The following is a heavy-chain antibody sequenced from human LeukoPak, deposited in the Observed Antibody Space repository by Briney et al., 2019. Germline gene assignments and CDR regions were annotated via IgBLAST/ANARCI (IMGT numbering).Heavy chain of an antibody. CDR3: AKQGRDWLRDYYYYMDV. D-gene: IGHD3-9*01. CDR1: GFIFSDYG. J-gene: IGHJ6*03. CDR2: IRGRGGST. V-gene: IGHV3-23*01. Sequence: GGSLRLSCAASGFIFSDYGMSWVRQAPGKGLEWVSTIRGRGGSTYYADSVKGRFIISRHNSKNTLYLQMNSLRAEDTAVYYCAKQGRDWLRDYYYYMDVWGKGTTVTISS.